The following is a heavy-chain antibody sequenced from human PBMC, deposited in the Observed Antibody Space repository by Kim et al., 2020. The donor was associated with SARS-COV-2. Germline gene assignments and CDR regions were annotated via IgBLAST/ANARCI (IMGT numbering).Heavy chain of an antibody. V-gene: IGHV3-21*01. CDR2: SSYI. CDR3: ASLIQPDY. J-gene: IGHJ4*02. Sequence: SSYIYYADSVKGRFTISRDNAKNSLYLQMNSLRAEDTAVYYCASLIQPDYWGQGTLVTVSS. D-gene: IGHD5-18*01.